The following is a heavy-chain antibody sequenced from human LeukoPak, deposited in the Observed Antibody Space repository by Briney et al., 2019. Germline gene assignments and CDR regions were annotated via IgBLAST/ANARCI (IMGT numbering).Heavy chain of an antibody. CDR1: GFTFSSYA. D-gene: IGHD2-21*02. CDR3: ARDYCGGDCYSDYFDY. CDR2: IWYDGSNK. J-gene: IGHJ4*02. V-gene: IGHV3-33*08. Sequence: GGSLRLSCAASGFTFSSYAMHWVRQAPGKGLEWVAVIWYDGSNKYYADSVKGRFTISRDNSKNTLYLQMNSLRAEDTAVYYCARDYCGGDCYSDYFDYWGQGTLVTVSS.